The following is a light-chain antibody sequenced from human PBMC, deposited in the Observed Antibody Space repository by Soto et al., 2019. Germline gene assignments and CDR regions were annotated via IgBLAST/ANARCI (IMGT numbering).Light chain of an antibody. V-gene: IGKV4-1*01. CDR2: WAS. J-gene: IGKJ4*01. Sequence: DIVMTQSPDSLTVSLGERATVNCKSGQSILYSSNNKNYLAWYQQKIGQPPKLLISWASTRESGVPDRFSGSGSGTDFTLTISSLQAEDVAVYYCQQYYDPPLTFGGGTKVEI. CDR1: QSILYSSNNKNY. CDR3: QQYYDPPLT.